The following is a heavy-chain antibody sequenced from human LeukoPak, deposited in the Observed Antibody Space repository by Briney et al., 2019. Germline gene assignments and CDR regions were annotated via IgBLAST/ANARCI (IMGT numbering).Heavy chain of an antibody. CDR3: ATGTTHLDY. J-gene: IGHJ4*02. Sequence: GGTLRLSCVVSGFSFSNYGMSWVRQAPGKGMEWVSAISGTHESTYYADSVKDQFPISSDNSKNTLYLHMNSLRAEDTAVYYSATGTTHLDYWGQKTLVTVSS. D-gene: IGHD1-1*01. CDR2: ISGTHEST. CDR1: GFSFSNYG. V-gene: IGHV3-23*01.